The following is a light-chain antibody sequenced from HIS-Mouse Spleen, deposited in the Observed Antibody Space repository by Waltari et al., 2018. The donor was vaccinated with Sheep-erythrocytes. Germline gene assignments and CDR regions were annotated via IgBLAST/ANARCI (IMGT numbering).Light chain of an antibody. CDR3: CSYAGSYTLV. V-gene: IGLV2-11*01. CDR2: DVS. CDR1: SSDVGGYHY. Sequence: QSALTQPRSVSGSPGQSVTISCPRTSSDVGGYHYVSWYQQHPGKAPKLMIYDVSKRPSGVPDRFSGSKSGNTASLTISGLQAEDEADYYCCSYAGSYTLVFGGGTKLTVL. J-gene: IGLJ2*01.